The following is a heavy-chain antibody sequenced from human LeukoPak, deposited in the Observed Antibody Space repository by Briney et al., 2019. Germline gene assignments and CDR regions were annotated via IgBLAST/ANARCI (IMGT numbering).Heavy chain of an antibody. CDR3: ARSKKGVVPAAMPNWFGP. Sequence: SETLSLTCTVSGGSISSGGYYWSWIRQPPGKGLEWIGYIYHSGSTYYNPSLKSRVTISVDRSKNQFSLKLSSVTAADTAVYYCARSKKGVVPAAMPNWFGPWGQGTLVTVSS. CDR2: IYHSGST. D-gene: IGHD2-2*01. CDR1: GGSISSGGYY. V-gene: IGHV4-30-2*01. J-gene: IGHJ5*02.